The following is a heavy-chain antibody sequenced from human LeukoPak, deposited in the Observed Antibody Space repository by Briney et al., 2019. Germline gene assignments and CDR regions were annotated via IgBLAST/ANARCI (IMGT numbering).Heavy chain of an antibody. Sequence: GGSLRLSCEASGFTFSSYAMSWVRQAPGKGLEWVSAISSSGGNTYYADSVKGRFTISRDNSKNTLYLQMNSLRAEDTAVYYCAKGGSDYDDHGYSFDYWGQGALVTVSS. CDR1: GFTFSSYA. D-gene: IGHD1-26*01. CDR2: ISSSGGNT. CDR3: AKGGSDYDDHGYSFDY. J-gene: IGHJ4*02. V-gene: IGHV3-23*01.